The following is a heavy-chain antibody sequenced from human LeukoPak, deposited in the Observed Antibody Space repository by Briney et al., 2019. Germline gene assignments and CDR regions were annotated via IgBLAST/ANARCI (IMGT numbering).Heavy chain of an antibody. CDR3: ARDNPTVTTRLGMDV. CDR2: INPNSGGT. J-gene: IGHJ6*02. V-gene: IGHV1-2*02. CDR1: GYTFTGYY. Sequence: GASVKVSCKTSGYTFTGYYMHWVRQAPGQGLEWMGWINPNSGGTNYAQKFQGRVTMTRDTSISTAYMELSRLRSDDTAVYYCARDNPTVTTRLGMDVWGQGTTVTVSS. D-gene: IGHD4-17*01.